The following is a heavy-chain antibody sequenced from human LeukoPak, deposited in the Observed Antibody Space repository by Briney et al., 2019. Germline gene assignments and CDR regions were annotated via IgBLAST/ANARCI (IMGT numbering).Heavy chain of an antibody. V-gene: IGHV3-48*01. CDR3: ARDQEQWLGGYFDY. Sequence: QPGGSLRLSCAASGFTFSSYSMNWVRQAPGKGLEWASYISSSSSTIYYADSVKGRFTISRDNAKNSLYLQMNSLRAEDTAVYYCARDQEQWLGGYFDYWGQGTLVTVSS. CDR2: ISSSSSTI. CDR1: GFTFSSYS. J-gene: IGHJ4*02. D-gene: IGHD6-19*01.